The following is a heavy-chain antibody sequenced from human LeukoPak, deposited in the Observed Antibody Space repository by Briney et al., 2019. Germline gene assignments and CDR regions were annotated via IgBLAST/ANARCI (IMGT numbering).Heavy chain of an antibody. CDR1: GFTFSSYA. D-gene: IGHD1-26*01. V-gene: IGHV3-23*01. CDR2: ISGSGGST. Sequence: GGSLRLSCATSGFTFSSYAMSRVRQAPGKGLEWVSAISGSGGSTYYADSVKGRFTISRDNSKNTLYLQMNSLRAEDTAVYYCANLVGATVYYYYYMDVWGKGTTVTVSS. CDR3: ANLVGATVYYYYYMDV. J-gene: IGHJ6*03.